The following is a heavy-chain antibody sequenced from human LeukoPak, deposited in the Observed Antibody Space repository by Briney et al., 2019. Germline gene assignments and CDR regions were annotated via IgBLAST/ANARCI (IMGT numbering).Heavy chain of an antibody. D-gene: IGHD1-26*01. J-gene: IGHJ6*03. Sequence: GGSLRLSCAASGFTFSSYWMSWVRQTRGKGLEWVANIKPDGSERYYVESVNGRFTISRDNARNSLYLQMNSLRAEDTAVYYCARDPYSGGYWNYYYYYMDVWGKGTTVTISS. CDR3: ARDPYSGGYWNYYYYYMDV. V-gene: IGHV3-7*01. CDR2: IKPDGSER. CDR1: GFTFSSYW.